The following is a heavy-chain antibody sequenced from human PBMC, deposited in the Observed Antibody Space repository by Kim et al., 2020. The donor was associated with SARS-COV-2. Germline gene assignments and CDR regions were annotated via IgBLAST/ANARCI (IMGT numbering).Heavy chain of an antibody. D-gene: IGHD1-26*01. CDR3: ARTYSGSYLFYFDY. Sequence: AYAVKGRFTISRDNSKNTLYLQMNSLRAEDTAVYYCARTYSGSYLFYFDYWGQGTLVTVSS. J-gene: IGHJ4*02. V-gene: IGHV3-30*01.